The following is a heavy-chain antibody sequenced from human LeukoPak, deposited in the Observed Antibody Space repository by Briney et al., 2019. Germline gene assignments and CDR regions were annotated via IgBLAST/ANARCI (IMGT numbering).Heavy chain of an antibody. V-gene: IGHV4-31*03. CDR2: IYYSGST. CDR1: GGSISSGGYY. CDR3: ARDGGFYGDYLRV. J-gene: IGHJ4*02. D-gene: IGHD4-17*01. Sequence: SQTLSLTCTVSGGSISSGGYYWSWIRRHPGKGLEWIGYIYYSGSTYYNPSLKSRVTISVDTSKNQFSLKLSSVTAADTAVYYCARDGGFYGDYLRVRGQGTLVTVSS.